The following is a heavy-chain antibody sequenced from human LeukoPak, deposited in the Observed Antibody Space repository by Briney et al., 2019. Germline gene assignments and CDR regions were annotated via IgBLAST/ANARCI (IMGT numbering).Heavy chain of an antibody. V-gene: IGHV3-11*01. CDR3: ARGVEMAKQFGY. CDR2: LINSGSTI. CDR1: GFIFSDYY. Sequence: GGSVSLLCTASGFIFSDYYVSWTRHARGEGREWVSYLINSGSTIYYADSVKGRFTISRHNAKKSLYLQLNSMRAEDTAVYYCARGVEMAKQFGYWGQGTLVTVSS. D-gene: IGHD5-24*01. J-gene: IGHJ4*02.